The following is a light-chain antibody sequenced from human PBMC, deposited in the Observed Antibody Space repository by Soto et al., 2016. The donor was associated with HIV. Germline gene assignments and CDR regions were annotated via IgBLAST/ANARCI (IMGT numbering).Light chain of an antibody. Sequence: SYELTQPPSVSVAPGKTARVTCGGNNIGNKAVHWFQQKPGQAPVLVVYDDSHRPSGIPERFSGSSSGTTVTLTISGAQVEDEADYYCYSATDNNLGVFGTGTKVTVL. CDR3: YSATDNNLGV. J-gene: IGLJ1*01. CDR1: NIGNKA. CDR2: DDS. V-gene: IGLV3-21*03.